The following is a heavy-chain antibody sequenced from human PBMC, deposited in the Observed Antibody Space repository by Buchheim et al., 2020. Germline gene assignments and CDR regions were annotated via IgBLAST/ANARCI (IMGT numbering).Heavy chain of an antibody. D-gene: IGHD2-8*01. Sequence: DVQLVESGGNLVQPGGSLRLSCAASGFPFSGFGMIWVRQTPGKGLEWVAYISSSSSSGSSNKYYADSVRGRFTISRDNAKNSLYLQMDRLRDDDTAMYYCARGQNGLPCFDSWGQGIL. CDR2: ISSSSSSGSSNK. V-gene: IGHV3-48*02. CDR3: ARGQNGLPCFDS. J-gene: IGHJ4*02. CDR1: GFPFSGFG.